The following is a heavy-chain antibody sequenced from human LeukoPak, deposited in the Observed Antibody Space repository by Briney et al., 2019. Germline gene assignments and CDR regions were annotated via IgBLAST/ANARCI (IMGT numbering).Heavy chain of an antibody. CDR1: GDSISSGDYY. CDR3: ARGPYSYDSSGAFDI. V-gene: IGHV4-61*02. Sequence: SQTLSLTCTVSGDSISSGDYYWSWIRQPAGKGLEWIGRISSSGSTNYNPSLKSRVTISVDTSKNQFSLKLSSVTAADAAVYFCARGPYSYDSSGAFDIWGQGTMVTVSS. J-gene: IGHJ3*02. CDR2: ISSSGST. D-gene: IGHD3-22*01.